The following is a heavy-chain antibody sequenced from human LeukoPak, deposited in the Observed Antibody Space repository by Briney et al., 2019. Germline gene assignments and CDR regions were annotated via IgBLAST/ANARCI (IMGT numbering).Heavy chain of an antibody. D-gene: IGHD3-22*01. J-gene: IGHJ5*02. V-gene: IGHV3-7*01. CDR3: ARDSWWLFGPGWFDP. CDR1: GFTFSSYW. CDR2: IKQDGSEK. Sequence: GGSLRLSCAASGFTFSSYWMSWVRQAPGKGLEWVANIKQDGSEKYYVDSVKGRFTISRDNAKNSLYLQMNSLRAEGTAVYYCARDSWWLFGPGWFDPWGQGTLVTVSS.